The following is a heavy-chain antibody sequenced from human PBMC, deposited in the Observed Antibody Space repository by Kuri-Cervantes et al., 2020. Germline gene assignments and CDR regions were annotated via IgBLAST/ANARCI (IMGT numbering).Heavy chain of an antibody. Sequence: LSLTCAASGFSFSTYGMHWVRQAPGKGLEWVVLIWYDGSNKFYADSVKGRFTISRDNAKNSLYLQMNSLRAEDTAVYYCARLYSGYDYWFYYFDYWGQGTLVTVSS. CDR2: IWYDGSNK. V-gene: IGHV3-33*08. CDR3: ARLYSGYDYWFYYFDY. CDR1: GFSFSTYG. J-gene: IGHJ4*02. D-gene: IGHD5-12*01.